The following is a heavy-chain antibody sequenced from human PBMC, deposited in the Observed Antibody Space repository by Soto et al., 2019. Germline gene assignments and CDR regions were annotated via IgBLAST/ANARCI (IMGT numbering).Heavy chain of an antibody. Sequence: ASVKVSCKASGGTFSSYAISWVRQAPGQGLEWMGGIIPIFGTANYAQKFQGRVTITADKSTSTAYMELSSLRSEDTAVYYCASYYYDSSGLWAPFDYWGQGTLVTVSS. J-gene: IGHJ4*02. CDR3: ASYYYDSSGLWAPFDY. D-gene: IGHD3-22*01. V-gene: IGHV1-69*06. CDR2: IIPIFGTA. CDR1: GGTFSSYA.